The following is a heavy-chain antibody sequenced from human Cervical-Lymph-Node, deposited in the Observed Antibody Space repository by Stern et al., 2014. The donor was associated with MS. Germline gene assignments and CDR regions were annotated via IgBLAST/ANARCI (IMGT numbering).Heavy chain of an antibody. CDR1: GFTFSSYA. Sequence: MQLVESGGGVVQPGRSLRLSCAASGFTFSSYAIHWVRQAPGKGLEWIAVIWHDGTNKYYAESVEGRFTISRDNSKNTLYLQMNSLRAEDTAVYYCARIYVDYDLTGGFDPWGQGTLVTVSS. J-gene: IGHJ5*02. CDR3: ARIYVDYDLTGGFDP. CDR2: IWHDGTNK. D-gene: IGHD3-22*01. V-gene: IGHV3-33*01.